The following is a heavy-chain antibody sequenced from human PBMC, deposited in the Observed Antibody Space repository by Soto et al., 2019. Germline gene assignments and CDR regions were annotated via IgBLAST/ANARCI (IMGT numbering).Heavy chain of an antibody. V-gene: IGHV3-74*01. Sequence: GGSLRLSCAASGFTFSSHWMHWVRQAPGKGLVWVSRINSDGSSTIYADSVKGRFTISRDNAKNTLYLQMNSLRAEDTAVYYCAISPSVSQDYCGEGTLVTVSS. CDR2: INSDGSST. J-gene: IGHJ4*02. CDR3: AISPSVSQDY. D-gene: IGHD6-19*01. CDR1: GFTFSSHW.